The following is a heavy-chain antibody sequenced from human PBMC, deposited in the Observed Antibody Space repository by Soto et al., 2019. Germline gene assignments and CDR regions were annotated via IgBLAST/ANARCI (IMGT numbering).Heavy chain of an antibody. V-gene: IGHV4-59*08. Sequence: SETLSLTCTVSGGSISSYDWSWIRQPPGKGLEWIGYSYYSGSTNYNPSLKSRVTISVDTSKNQFSLKLNSMTAADTAVYYCARHNYGSGSTYFDYWGQGTLVTV. CDR3: ARHNYGSGSTYFDY. J-gene: IGHJ4*02. CDR2: SYYSGST. D-gene: IGHD3-10*01. CDR1: GGSISSYD.